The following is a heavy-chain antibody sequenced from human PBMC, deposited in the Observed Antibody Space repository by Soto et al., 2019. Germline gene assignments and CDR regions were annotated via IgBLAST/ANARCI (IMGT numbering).Heavy chain of an antibody. V-gene: IGHV4-31*03. D-gene: IGHD2-15*01. CDR3: ARLLRGHFDY. CDR1: GGSISSGGYY. J-gene: IGHJ4*02. Sequence: SETLSLTCTVSGGSISSGGYYWSWIRQHPGKGLEWIGYIYYSGSTYYNPSLKSRVTISVDTSKNQFSLKLSSVTAADTAVYYCARLLRGHFDYWGQGTLVTVSS. CDR2: IYYSGST.